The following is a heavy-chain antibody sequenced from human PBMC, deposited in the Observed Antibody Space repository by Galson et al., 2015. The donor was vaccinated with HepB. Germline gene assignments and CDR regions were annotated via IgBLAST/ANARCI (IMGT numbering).Heavy chain of an antibody. CDR2: IDPSDSYT. CDR1: GYSFTSYW. D-gene: IGHD2-21*02. J-gene: IGHJ6*02. CDR3: ARQENPFFCGGDCPGHYYYGMDV. V-gene: IGHV5-10-1*01. Sequence: QSGAEVKKPGESLKISCKGSGYSFTSYWIGWVRQMPGKGLEWMGRIDPSDSYTNYSPSFQGHVTISADKSISTAYLQWSSLKASNTAMYYCARQENPFFCGGDCPGHYYYGMDVWGQGTTVTVSS.